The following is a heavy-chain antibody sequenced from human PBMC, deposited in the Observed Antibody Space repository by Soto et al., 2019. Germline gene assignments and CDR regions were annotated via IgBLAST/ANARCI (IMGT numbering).Heavy chain of an antibody. D-gene: IGHD3-16*01. J-gene: IGHJ4*02. Sequence: DVQLVESGGGLVKPGGSLRLSCAASGFAFSSSSMHWVRQAPGKGLEWVSCISDSSSYIYYADLVRGRFTISRDDAKTSLFLQMNSLRAEDTAVYYCTSGTFTWGPRMLAYWGQGTLVTVSS. CDR2: ISDSSSYI. V-gene: IGHV3-21*02. CDR3: TSGTFTWGPRMLAY. CDR1: GFAFSSSS.